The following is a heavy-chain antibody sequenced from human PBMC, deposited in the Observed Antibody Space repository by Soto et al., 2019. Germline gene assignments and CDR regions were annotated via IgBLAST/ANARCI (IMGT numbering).Heavy chain of an antibody. CDR2: ISGDGINT. CDR3: ARGNLSFDFDS. Sequence: QIQLVESGGDVVQPGKSLRLSCAASGFNFGFFGMHWVRQAPGKGLEWVAFISGDGINTQYADAVRGRFTLSRDYSRKTMYLLVDSLRDEDTALYYCARGNLSFDFDSWGLGTLVTVSS. J-gene: IGHJ4*02. V-gene: IGHV3-30*03. D-gene: IGHD1-26*01. CDR1: GFNFGFFG.